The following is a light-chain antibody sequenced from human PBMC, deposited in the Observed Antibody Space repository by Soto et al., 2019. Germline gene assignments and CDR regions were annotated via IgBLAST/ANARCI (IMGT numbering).Light chain of an antibody. CDR3: ASYTSSSTLV. CDR2: DVS. CDR1: SSDVGGYNY. Sequence: QSVLTQPASVSGSPGQSITISCTGTSSDVGGYNYVSWYQQHPGKAPKLMIYDVSNRPSGVSNRFSASQSGSTASLRISGLQAEDEGDYYCASYTSSSTLVFGSGTKVTVL. J-gene: IGLJ1*01. V-gene: IGLV2-14*01.